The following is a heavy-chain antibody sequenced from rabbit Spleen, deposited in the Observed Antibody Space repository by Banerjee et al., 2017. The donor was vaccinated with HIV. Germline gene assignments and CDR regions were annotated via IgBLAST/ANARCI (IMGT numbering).Heavy chain of an antibody. Sequence: QSLEESGGDLVEPGTSLTLTCTASGFSFSSDYYMCWVRQAPGKGLEWIACIYTGSGSTYYASWAKGRFTISRTSSTTVTLQMTSLTAADTATYFCARDTGTSFSSYGMDLWGPGTLVTVS. CDR3: ARDTGTSFSSYGMDL. CDR2: IYTGSGST. J-gene: IGHJ6*01. V-gene: IGHV1S40*01. D-gene: IGHD7-1*01. CDR1: GFSFSSDYY.